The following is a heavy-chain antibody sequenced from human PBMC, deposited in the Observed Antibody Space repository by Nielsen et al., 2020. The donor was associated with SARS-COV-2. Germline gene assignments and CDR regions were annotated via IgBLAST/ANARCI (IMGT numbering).Heavy chain of an antibody. D-gene: IGHD4-17*01. CDR1: GFSFRTYA. CDR2: FTPSGGIP. J-gene: IGHJ3*02. Sequence: GGSLRLSCEVSGFSFRTYAMSWVRQAPGRGLDWVPVFTPSGGIPYYADSVKGRFTFSRDISKNTVYLQMNSLRAEDTAVYYCAKNYGDYVRGDALGIWGQGTMVTVSS. CDR3: AKNYGDYVRGDALGI. V-gene: IGHV3-23*01.